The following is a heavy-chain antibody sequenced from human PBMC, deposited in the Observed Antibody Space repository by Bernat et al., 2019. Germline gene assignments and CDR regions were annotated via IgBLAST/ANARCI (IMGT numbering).Heavy chain of an antibody. D-gene: IGHD3-3*01. CDR1: AGSISSHNYF. Sequence: QLQLQESGPGLVKPSETLSLTCTVSAGSISSHNYFWGWIREPPGKGLEWIGSVYSSGSTYYNPSLKGRVTISVDTSKNQFSLKLSSVTAADTAVYYCASLLEWLNWFDPWGQGTLVTVSS. CDR3: ASLLEWLNWFDP. J-gene: IGHJ5*02. V-gene: IGHV4-39*07. CDR2: VYSSGST.